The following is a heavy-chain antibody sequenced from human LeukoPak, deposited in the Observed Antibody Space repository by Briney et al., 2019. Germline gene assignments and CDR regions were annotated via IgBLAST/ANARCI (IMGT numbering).Heavy chain of an antibody. V-gene: IGHV1-18*01. Sequence: ASVKVSCKASGYTFTSYGISWARQAPGQGPEWMGWISAYNGNTNYAQKLQGRVTMTTDTSTSTAYMELRSLRSDDTAVYYCTRGPLAVAGSPLFYWGQGTLVTVSS. D-gene: IGHD6-13*01. J-gene: IGHJ4*02. CDR3: TRGPLAVAGSPLFY. CDR1: GYTFTSYG. CDR2: ISAYNGNT.